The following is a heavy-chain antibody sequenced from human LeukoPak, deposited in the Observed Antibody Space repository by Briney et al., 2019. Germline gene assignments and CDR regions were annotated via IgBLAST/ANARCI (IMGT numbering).Heavy chain of an antibody. CDR1: GYTFTNDG. CDR2: ISAYNGDT. J-gene: IGHJ4*02. V-gene: IGHV1-18*01. Sequence: ASVKVSCKASGYTFTNDGISWVRQAPGQGLEWMGWISAYNGDTHYAQKLQGRVTMTTDTSTSTAYVELRGLRSDDTAVYYCARNPIPGYSPRPTNDYWGQRTMVTVSS. D-gene: IGHD2-2*03. CDR3: ARNPIPGYSPRPTNDY.